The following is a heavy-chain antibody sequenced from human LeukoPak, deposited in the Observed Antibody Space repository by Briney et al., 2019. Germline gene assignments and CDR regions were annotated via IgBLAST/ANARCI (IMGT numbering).Heavy chain of an antibody. CDR3: ARVSRDLLTGYYYFDY. Sequence: SETLSLTCTVSGGSISSYYWSWIRQPPGKGLEWIGYIYYSGSTNYNPSLKSRVTISEDTSKNQFSLKLSSVTAADTAVYYCARVSRDLLTGYYYFDYWGQGTLVTVSS. D-gene: IGHD3-9*01. CDR2: IYYSGST. J-gene: IGHJ4*02. CDR1: GGSISSYY. V-gene: IGHV4-59*01.